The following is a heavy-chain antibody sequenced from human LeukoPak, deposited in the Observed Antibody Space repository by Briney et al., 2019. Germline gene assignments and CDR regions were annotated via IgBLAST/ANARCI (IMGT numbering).Heavy chain of an antibody. J-gene: IGHJ4*01. V-gene: IGHV4-39*07. CDR2: FYESGST. CDR3: ASGESRNYYYFDY. CDR1: GGSVSSSGYY. Sequence: PSETLSLTCTVSGGSVSSSGYYWDWIRQPPGKGLEWIGNFYESGSTRYNPSLKSRVTISVDTSKNQFSLKLTSVTAADTAVYFCASGESRNYYYFDYWGHGILVTASS. D-gene: IGHD3-10*01.